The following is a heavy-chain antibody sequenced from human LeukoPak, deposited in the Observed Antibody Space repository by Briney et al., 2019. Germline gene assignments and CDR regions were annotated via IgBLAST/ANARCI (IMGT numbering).Heavy chain of an antibody. D-gene: IGHD5-18*01. CDR2: IDPSDSET. J-gene: IGHJ4*02. CDR3: ARQTAMGRSGDY. V-gene: IGHV5-51*01. Sequence: GESLKISCKASGYSFTSYWIDWVRQMPGKGLEWMGIIDPSDSETRYTPSLQGQVTISVDKSLTTADLQWYSLKASDTAMYYCARQTAMGRSGDYWGQGTLVTVSS. CDR1: GYSFTSYW.